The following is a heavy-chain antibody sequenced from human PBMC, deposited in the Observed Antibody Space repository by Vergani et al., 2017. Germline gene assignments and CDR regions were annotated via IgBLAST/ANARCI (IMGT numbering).Heavy chain of an antibody. CDR1: GGSISSGSYY. CDR3: ARGYCSSTSCYPGWYNWFDP. CDR2: IYTSGST. J-gene: IGHJ5*02. Sequence: QVQLQESGPGLVKPSQTLSLTCTVSGGSISSGSYYWSWIRQPAGKGLEWIGRIYTSGSTNYNPSLKSRVTISVDTSKNPFSLKLSSVTAADTAVYYCARGYCSSTSCYPGWYNWFDPWGQGTLVTVSS. D-gene: IGHD2-2*01. V-gene: IGHV4-61*02.